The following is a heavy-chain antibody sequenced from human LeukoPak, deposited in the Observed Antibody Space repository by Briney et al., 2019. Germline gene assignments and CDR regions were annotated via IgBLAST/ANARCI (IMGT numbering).Heavy chain of an antibody. CDR1: GFTFSSYG. V-gene: IGHV3-30*03. Sequence: GGSLRLSCAASGFTFSSYGMHWVRQAPGKGLEWVAVISYDGSNKYYTDSVKARFTISRDNSKNTLYLQMNSLRAEDTAVYYCASGGNFDYWGQGTLVTVSS. D-gene: IGHD3-16*01. CDR3: ASGGNFDY. CDR2: ISYDGSNK. J-gene: IGHJ4*02.